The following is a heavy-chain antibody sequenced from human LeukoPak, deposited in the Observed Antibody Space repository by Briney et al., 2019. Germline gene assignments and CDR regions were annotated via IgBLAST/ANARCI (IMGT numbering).Heavy chain of an antibody. CDR3: AKDQHYRSSWLFDY. V-gene: IGHV3-9*01. D-gene: IGHD6-13*01. CDR2: ISWNSGSI. CDR1: GFAVSSNY. J-gene: IGHJ4*02. Sequence: GGSLRLSCAASGFAVSSNYMSWVRQAPGKGLEWVSGISWNSGSIGYADSVKGRFTISRDNAKNSLYLQMNSLRAEDTALYYCAKDQHYRSSWLFDYWGQGTLVTVSS.